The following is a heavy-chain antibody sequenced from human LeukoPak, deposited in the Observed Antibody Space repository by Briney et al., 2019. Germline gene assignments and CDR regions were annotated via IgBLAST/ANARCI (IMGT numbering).Heavy chain of an antibody. J-gene: IGHJ4*02. CDR1: GGSISSYY. D-gene: IGHD3-22*01. V-gene: IGHV4-59*08. CDR3: VRHAYYYDSSGYLPYYFDY. Sequence: SETLSLTCTVSGGSISSYYWSWIRQPPGKGPEWIGYIYSSGSTNYNPSLKSRVTISVDTSKNQFSLKLNSVTAADTAVYYCVRHAYYYDSSGYLPYYFDYWGQGTLVTVSS. CDR2: IYSSGST.